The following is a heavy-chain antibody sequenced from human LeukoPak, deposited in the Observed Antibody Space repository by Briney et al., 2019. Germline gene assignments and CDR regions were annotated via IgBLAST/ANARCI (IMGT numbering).Heavy chain of an antibody. V-gene: IGHV4-39*01. CDR2: IYYSGST. Sequence: SETLSLTCTVSGGSISSSSYYWGWIRQPPGKGLEWIGSIYYSGSTCYNPSLKSRVTISVDTSKNQFSLKLSSVTAADTAVYYCARSGGEYCSSTSCYGNWFDPWGQGTLVTVSS. J-gene: IGHJ5*02. CDR1: GGSISSSSYY. D-gene: IGHD2-2*01. CDR3: ARSGGEYCSSTSCYGNWFDP.